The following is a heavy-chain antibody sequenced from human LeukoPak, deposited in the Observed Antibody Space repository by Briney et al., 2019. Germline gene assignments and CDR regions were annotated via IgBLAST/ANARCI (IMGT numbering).Heavy chain of an antibody. CDR1: GFTFSSYS. CDR2: ITSSSNTI. J-gene: IGHJ6*04. Sequence: QPGGSLRLSCAASGFTFSSYSMNWVRQAPGKGLEWVSYITSSSNTIYYADSVKGRFTISRDNAKNSLYLQMNSLRAEDTAVYYCAELGITMIGGVWGKGTTVTISS. D-gene: IGHD3-10*02. V-gene: IGHV3-48*04. CDR3: AELGITMIGGV.